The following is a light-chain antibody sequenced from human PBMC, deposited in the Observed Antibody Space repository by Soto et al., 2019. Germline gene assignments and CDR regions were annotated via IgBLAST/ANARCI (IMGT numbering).Light chain of an antibody. Sequence: EIVLTQSPSALSLSPGERATLSCRASQSVRSFLAWYQQKPGQAPRLLIYAASTLHSGVPSRFSGSSSGTDFTLTISSLQSEDFAVYYCQQYNNWPRTFGQRTKVDI. V-gene: IGKV3-15*01. CDR3: QQYNNWPRT. CDR2: AAS. J-gene: IGKJ1*01. CDR1: QSVRSF.